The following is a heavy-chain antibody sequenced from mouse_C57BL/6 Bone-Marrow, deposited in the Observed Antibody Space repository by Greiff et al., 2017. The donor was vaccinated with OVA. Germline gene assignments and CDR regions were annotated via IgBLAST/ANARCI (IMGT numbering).Heavy chain of an antibody. V-gene: IGHV1-22*01. CDR1: GYTFTDYN. J-gene: IGHJ2*01. D-gene: IGHD2-3*01. CDR2: INPNNGGT. Sequence: VQLKESGPELVKPGASVKMSCKASGYTFTDYNMHWVKQSHGKSLEWIGYINPNNGGTSYNQKFKGKATLTVNKSSSTAYMELRSLTSEDSAVYYCAMDGYFYFDYWGQGTTLTVSS. CDR3: AMDGYFYFDY.